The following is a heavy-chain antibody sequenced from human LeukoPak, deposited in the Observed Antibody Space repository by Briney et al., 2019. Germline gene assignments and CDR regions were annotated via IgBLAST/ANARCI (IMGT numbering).Heavy chain of an antibody. V-gene: IGHV4-61*01. Sequence: SETLSLTCTVSGGSITSSPYYWSWIRQPPGKGLEWIGYIYYSGSTNYNPSLKSRVTISVDTSKNQFSLKLSSVTAADTAVYYCARSYYDYVWGSYRYYFDYWGQGTLVTVSS. D-gene: IGHD3-16*02. J-gene: IGHJ4*02. CDR1: GGSITSSPYY. CDR3: ARSYYDYVWGSYRYYFDY. CDR2: IYYSGST.